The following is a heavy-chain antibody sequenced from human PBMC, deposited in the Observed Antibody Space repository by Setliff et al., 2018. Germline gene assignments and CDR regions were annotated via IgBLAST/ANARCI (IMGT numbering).Heavy chain of an antibody. J-gene: IGHJ6*03. CDR3: ARVKVIVGATPRTYYMDV. D-gene: IGHD1-26*01. Sequence: GASVKVSCKASGGIFTSYDINWVRQATGQGLEWMGWMNPNSGNTGYAQKFQGRVTITRNTSISTAYMELSSLRSEDTAVYYCARVKVIVGATPRTYYMDVWGKGTTVTVSS. CDR1: GGIFTSYD. CDR2: MNPNSGNT. V-gene: IGHV1-8*03.